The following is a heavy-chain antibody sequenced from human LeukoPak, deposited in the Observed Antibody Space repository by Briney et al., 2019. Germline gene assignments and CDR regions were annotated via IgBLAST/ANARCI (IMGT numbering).Heavy chain of an antibody. D-gene: IGHD1-26*01. CDR1: GYRFTSYW. CDR3: ARLVGAASVDAFDI. Sequence: GESLKISCKGSGYRFTSYWSGWVRQMPGKGLEWIGIIYPGDSATRYSPSFQGQVTISADKSISTAYLQWSSLKASDTAMYYCARLVGAASVDAFDIWAKGQWSPSLQ. J-gene: IGHJ3*02. V-gene: IGHV5-51*01. CDR2: IYPGDSAT.